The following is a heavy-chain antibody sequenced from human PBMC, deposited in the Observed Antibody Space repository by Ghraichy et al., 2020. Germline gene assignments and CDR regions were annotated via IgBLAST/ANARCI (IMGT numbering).Heavy chain of an antibody. D-gene: IGHD2/OR15-2a*01. CDR3: AVDVFSAYYFDY. V-gene: IGHV1-18*01. Sequence: ASVKVSCKASGYTFTTYGITWVRQAPGQRLEWMGWISTYHGKTNYAQNLQDRVTMTTDTSTSTAYMELRSLTSDDTAVYYCAVDVFSAYYFDYWSQGTLVTVSS. J-gene: IGHJ4*02. CDR1: GYTFTTYG. CDR2: ISTYHGKT.